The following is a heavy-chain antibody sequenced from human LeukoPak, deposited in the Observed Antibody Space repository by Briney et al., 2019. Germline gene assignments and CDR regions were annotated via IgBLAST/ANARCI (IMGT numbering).Heavy chain of an antibody. Sequence: SETLSLTCTVSGGSISSSSYYWGWIRQPPGKGLEWIGSIYYSGSTNYNPSLKSRVTISVDTSKNQFSLKLSSVTAADTAVYYCARASSGLQALFDYWGQGALVTVSS. J-gene: IGHJ4*02. CDR1: GGSISSSSYY. V-gene: IGHV4-39*07. CDR2: IYYSGST. CDR3: ARASSGLQALFDY. D-gene: IGHD3-22*01.